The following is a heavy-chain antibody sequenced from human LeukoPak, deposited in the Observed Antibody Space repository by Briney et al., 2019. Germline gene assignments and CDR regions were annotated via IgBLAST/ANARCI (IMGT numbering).Heavy chain of an antibody. Sequence: ASVKVSCKASGGTFSSYAISWVRQAPGQGLEWMGGIIPILGTANYAQKFQGRVTITADESTSTAYMELSSLRSEDTAVYYCARGYDFWSGYYSDTLYNWFDPWGQGTLVTVSS. CDR1: GGTFSSYA. CDR3: ARGYDFWSGYYSDTLYNWFDP. D-gene: IGHD3-3*01. V-gene: IGHV1-69*13. J-gene: IGHJ5*02. CDR2: IIPILGTA.